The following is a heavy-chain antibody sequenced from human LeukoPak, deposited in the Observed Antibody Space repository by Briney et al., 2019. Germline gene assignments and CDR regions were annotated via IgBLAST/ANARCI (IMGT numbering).Heavy chain of an antibody. CDR2: ISNSGSPK. CDR3: ARDPNGDYDFDY. Sequence: GGSLRLSCAASGFTFSSYEMKWVRQAPGKGLEWVSYISNSGSPKHYADSVKGRFTISRDNAKNSLYLQMNSLRAEDTAVYYCARDPNGDYDFDYWGQGTLVTVSS. D-gene: IGHD4-17*01. V-gene: IGHV3-48*03. CDR1: GFTFSSYE. J-gene: IGHJ4*02.